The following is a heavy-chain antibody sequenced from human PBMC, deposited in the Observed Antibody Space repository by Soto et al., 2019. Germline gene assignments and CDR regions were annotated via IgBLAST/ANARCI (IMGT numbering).Heavy chain of an antibody. Sequence: QITLKESGPTLVKPTQTLTLTCTFSGFSLSTSGVGVGWIRQTPGKVLEWLALIYWDDDKRYRASLKSRLTISKDASKNQVVLTMTIMDPVDTSSYYWAQSRLAAAGLFNYWGQGTLVTVSS. CDR2: IYWDDDK. CDR1: GFSLSTSGVG. V-gene: IGHV2-5*02. J-gene: IGHJ4*02. D-gene: IGHD6-13*01. CDR3: AQSRLAAAGLFNY.